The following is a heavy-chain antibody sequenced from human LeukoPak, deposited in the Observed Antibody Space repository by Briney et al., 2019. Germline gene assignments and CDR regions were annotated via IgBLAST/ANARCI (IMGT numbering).Heavy chain of an antibody. CDR1: GGSFSGYY. CDR3: ARRYYYDSKSRPFDY. V-gene: IGHV4-34*01. J-gene: IGHJ4*02. D-gene: IGHD3-22*01. CDR2: INHSGST. Sequence: NPSETLSLTCAVYGGSFSGYYWSWIRQPPGKGLEWIGEINHSGSTNYNPSLKSRVTISVGTSKNQFSLKLSSVTAADTAVYYCARRYYYDSKSRPFDYWGQGTLVTVSS.